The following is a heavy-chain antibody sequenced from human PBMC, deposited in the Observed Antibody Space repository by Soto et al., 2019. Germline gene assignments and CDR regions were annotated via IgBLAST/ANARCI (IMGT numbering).Heavy chain of an antibody. CDR1: GGSFSGYY. V-gene: IGHV4-34*01. D-gene: IGHD2-15*01. CDR2: INHSGST. CDR3: VRESGGGGYCSGGSCYGMDV. J-gene: IGHJ6*02. Sequence: KTSETLSLTCAVYGGSFSGYYWSWIRQPPGKGLEWIGEINHSGSTNYNPSLKSRVTISVDTSKNQFSLKLSSVTAADSAVYYCVRESGGGGYCSGGSCYGMDVWGQGTTVTVSS.